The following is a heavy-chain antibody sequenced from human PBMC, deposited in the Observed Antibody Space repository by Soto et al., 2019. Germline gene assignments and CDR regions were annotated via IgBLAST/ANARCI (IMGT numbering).Heavy chain of an antibody. Sequence: QVQLVESGGGVVQPGRSLRLSCAASGFPFSLYGMHWVRQAPGKGLEWVAVISYDGSNIYYGDSVRGRFTVSRDNSKSTLYLQMSSLRTEDTAIYYCAKQLPGKVGSPPDSWGQGTLVTVSS. V-gene: IGHV3-30*18. CDR3: AKQLPGKVGSPPDS. CDR1: GFPFSLYG. J-gene: IGHJ4*02. CDR2: ISYDGSNI. D-gene: IGHD1-26*01.